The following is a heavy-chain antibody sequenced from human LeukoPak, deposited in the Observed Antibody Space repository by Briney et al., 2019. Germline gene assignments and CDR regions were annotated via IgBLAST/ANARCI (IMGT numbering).Heavy chain of an antibody. CDR2: IYYSGST. J-gene: IGHJ4*02. CDR1: GDSINTYY. D-gene: IGHD6-19*01. Sequence: SETLSLTCTVSGDSINTYYWSWIRQPPGKGLEWIGSIYYSGSTYYNPSLKSRVTISVDTSKNQFSLKLSSVTAADTAVYYCARVPGVAGIFDYWGQGTLVTVSS. CDR3: ARVPGVAGIFDY. V-gene: IGHV4-59*12.